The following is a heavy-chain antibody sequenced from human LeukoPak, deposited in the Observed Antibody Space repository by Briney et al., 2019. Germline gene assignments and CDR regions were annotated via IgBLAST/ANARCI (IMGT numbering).Heavy chain of an antibody. CDR2: IIPIFGTA. V-gene: IGHV1-69*13. Sequence: ASVKVSCKASGGTFSSYAISWVRQAPGQGLEWMGGIIPIFGTANYAQKFQGRVTITADESTSTAYMELSSLRSEDTAVYYCARLGAAAGKYYYYYMDVWGKGTTVTISS. CDR1: GGTFSSYA. D-gene: IGHD6-13*01. CDR3: ARLGAAAGKYYYYYMDV. J-gene: IGHJ6*03.